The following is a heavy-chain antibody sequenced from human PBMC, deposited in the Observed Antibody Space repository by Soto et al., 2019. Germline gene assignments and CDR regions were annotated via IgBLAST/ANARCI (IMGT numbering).Heavy chain of an antibody. V-gene: IGHV3-15*01. D-gene: IGHD3-9*01. CDR3: AREPKPFLTCYYDL. CDR1: GFTFSNAW. CDR2: IKSKTDGGTT. J-gene: IGHJ5*02. Sequence: PGGSLRLSCAASGFTFSNAWMSWVRQAPGKGLEWVGRIKSKTDGGTTDYAAPVKGRFTISRDNSKNTVFLQMNSLRPDDMAFYFCAREPKPFLTCYYDLWGQRPLVTV.